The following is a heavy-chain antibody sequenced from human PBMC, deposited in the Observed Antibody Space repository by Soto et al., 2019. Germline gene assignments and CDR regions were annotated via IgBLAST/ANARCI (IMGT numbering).Heavy chain of an antibody. D-gene: IGHD1-20*01. J-gene: IGHJ4*02. V-gene: IGHV4-59*01. Sequence: SETLSLTCSVSGDSIRSYYWTWIRQPPGKGLQRIGYVFHTGNTNYNPSLKSRVTISEDASKNQVSLRLTSVTAADTAVYFCAREQYNWKIWGQGTLVTVSS. CDR3: AREQYNWKI. CDR1: GDSIRSYY. CDR2: VFHTGNT.